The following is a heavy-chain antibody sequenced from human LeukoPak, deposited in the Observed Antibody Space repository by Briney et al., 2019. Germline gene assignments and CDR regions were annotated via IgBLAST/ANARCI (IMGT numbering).Heavy chain of an antibody. CDR1: GGSMNSYY. D-gene: IGHD3-9*01. CDR2: IYYSGST. CDR3: ARRVWLQPFDY. Sequence: SETLSLTCSVSGGSMNSYYWSWIRQSPGKGLEWIGYIYYSGSTNYNPSLKSRVTISVDTSKNQFSLKLSSVTAADTAVYYCARRVWLQPFDYWGQGTLVTVSS. J-gene: IGHJ4*02. V-gene: IGHV4-59*08.